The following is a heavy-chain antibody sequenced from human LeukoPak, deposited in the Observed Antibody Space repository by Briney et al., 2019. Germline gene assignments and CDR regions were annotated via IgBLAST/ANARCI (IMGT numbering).Heavy chain of an antibody. CDR3: ARDEPYYYYGMDV. CDR1: GGTFSSYA. D-gene: IGHD1-14*01. Sequence: GASVNVSCKASGGTFSSYAISWVRQAPGQGLEWMGRIIPILGIANYAQKFQGRVTITADKSTSTAYMELSSLRSEDTAVYYCARDEPYYYYGMDVWGQGTTVTVSS. V-gene: IGHV1-69*04. J-gene: IGHJ6*02. CDR2: IIPILGIA.